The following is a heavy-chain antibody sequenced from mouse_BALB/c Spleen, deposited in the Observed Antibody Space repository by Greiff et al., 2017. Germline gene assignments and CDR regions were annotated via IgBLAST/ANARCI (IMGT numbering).Heavy chain of an antibody. CDR2: ILPGSGST. J-gene: IGHJ2*01. Sequence: QVQLQQSGAELMKPGASVKISCKATGYTFSSYWIEWVKQRPGHGLEWIGEILPGSGSTNYNEKFKGKATFTADTSSNTAYMQLSSLTSEDSAVYYCARGGLRRGFAYWGQGTTLTVSS. CDR3: ARGGLRRGFAY. CDR1: GYTFSSYW. D-gene: IGHD2-4*01. V-gene: IGHV1-9*01.